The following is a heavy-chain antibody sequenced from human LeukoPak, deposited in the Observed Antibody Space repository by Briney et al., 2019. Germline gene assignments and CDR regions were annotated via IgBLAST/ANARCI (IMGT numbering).Heavy chain of an antibody. V-gene: IGHV1-18*01. J-gene: IGHJ5*02. CDR2: ISADNGKT. Sequence: ASVKVSCKASGYTFTSYVMHWVRQAPGQGLEWMGWISADNGKTNYAQKLQGRVTMTTDTSTSTAYMELRSLRSDDTAVYYCARVGLAAADNWFDPWGGGTLVTVSS. CDR1: GYTFTSYV. D-gene: IGHD6-13*01. CDR3: ARVGLAAADNWFDP.